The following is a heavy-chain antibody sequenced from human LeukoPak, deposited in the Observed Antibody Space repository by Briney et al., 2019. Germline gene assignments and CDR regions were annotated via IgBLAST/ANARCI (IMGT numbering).Heavy chain of an antibody. CDR1: GFTFSSYA. J-gene: IGHJ4*02. V-gene: IGHV3-23*01. D-gene: IGHD6-13*01. CDR3: ATSGRAAGTTHFDY. CDR2: ISGSGGST. Sequence: GGSLRLSCAASGFTFSSYAMSWVRQAPGKGLGWVSAISGSGGSTYYADSVKGRFTISRDNSKNTLYLQMNSLRAEDTAVYYCATSGRAAGTTHFDYWGQGTLVTVSS.